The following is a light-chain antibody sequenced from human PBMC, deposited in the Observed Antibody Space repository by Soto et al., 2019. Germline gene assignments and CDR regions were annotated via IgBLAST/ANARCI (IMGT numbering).Light chain of an antibody. V-gene: IGKV1-39*01. CDR3: QQSYSTPYT. J-gene: IGKJ2*01. CDR2: RAS. CDR1: QAINNN. Sequence: DIQLTQSPSSLSASVTDRVTITCRASQAINNNLNWYQQKLGKAPELLIYRASTLQSGVTSRFSGSGSGTDFTLTISSLEHEDFGTYYCQQSYSTPYTFGQGTKVEIK.